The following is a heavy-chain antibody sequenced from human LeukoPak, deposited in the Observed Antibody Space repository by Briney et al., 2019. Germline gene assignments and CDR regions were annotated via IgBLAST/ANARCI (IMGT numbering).Heavy chain of an antibody. CDR2: INLSGNT. J-gene: IGHJ5*02. V-gene: IGHV4-34*01. CDR1: GWSFSGYY. D-gene: IGHD6-19*01. CDR3: AREAVAVGGSWFDP. Sequence: PSETLSLTCGVFGWSFSGYYWSWIRQPPGQGLEWIGEINLSGNTNYNPSLKSRVSISVDTSKNQFSLHLTSVTAADTAVYYCAREAVAVGGSWFDPWGQGTLVTVSS.